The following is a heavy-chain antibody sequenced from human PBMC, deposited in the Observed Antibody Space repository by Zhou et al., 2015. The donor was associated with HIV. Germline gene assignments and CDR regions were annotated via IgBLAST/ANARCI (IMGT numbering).Heavy chain of an antibody. CDR3: ARELRGYYYYYGMDV. CDR2: IIPILGIA. J-gene: IGHJ6*02. CDR1: GGTFSSYT. V-gene: IGHV1-69*08. Sequence: QVQLVQSGAEVKKPGSSVKVSCKASGGTFSSYTISWVRQAPGQGLEWMGRIIPILGIANYAQKFQGRVTITADKSTSTAYMELSSLRSEDTAVYYCARELRGYYYYYGMDVWGQGTTVTVSS.